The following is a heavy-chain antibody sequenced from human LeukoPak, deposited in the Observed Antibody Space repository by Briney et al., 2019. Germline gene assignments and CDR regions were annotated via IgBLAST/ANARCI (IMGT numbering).Heavy chain of an antibody. Sequence: AGGSLRLSCAASGFSVSSNYMSWVRQAPGKGLEWVSLIYFGGSTYYADSVKGRFTISRDNSKNTLYLQMNSLRAEDTAVYYCAKVRLQQQLVRKFFIWGQGTLVTVSS. V-gene: IGHV3-53*05. D-gene: IGHD6-13*01. CDR1: GFSVSSNY. CDR2: IYFGGST. J-gene: IGHJ4*02. CDR3: AKVRLQQQLVRKFFI.